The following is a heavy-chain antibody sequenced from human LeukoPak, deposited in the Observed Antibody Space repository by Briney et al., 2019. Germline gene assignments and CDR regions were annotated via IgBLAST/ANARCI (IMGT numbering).Heavy chain of an antibody. CDR1: GYTFTGYY. CDR3: AREDSSGWSTRLDY. CDR2: ISAYNGNT. Sequence: ASVKVSCKASGYTFTGYYMHWVRQAPGQGLEWMGWISAYNGNTNYAQKLQGRVTMTTDTSTSTAYMELRSLRSDDTAVYYCAREDSSGWSTRLDYWGQGTLVTVSS. J-gene: IGHJ4*02. D-gene: IGHD6-19*01. V-gene: IGHV1-18*04.